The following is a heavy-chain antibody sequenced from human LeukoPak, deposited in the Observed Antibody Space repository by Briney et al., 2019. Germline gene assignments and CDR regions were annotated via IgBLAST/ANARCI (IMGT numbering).Heavy chain of an antibody. CDR1: GGSFSGYY. CDR3: ARGRYQYYYDSSGYLYWFDY. V-gene: IGHV4-34*01. D-gene: IGHD3-22*01. CDR2: INHSGST. Sequence: SESLSLTCAVYGGSFSGYYWSWIRQPPGKGLEWIGEINHSGSTNYNPSLKSRVTISVDTSKNQFTLKLSSVTAEDKAVYYCARGRYQYYYDSSGYLYWFDYWGQGTLVTVSS. J-gene: IGHJ4*02.